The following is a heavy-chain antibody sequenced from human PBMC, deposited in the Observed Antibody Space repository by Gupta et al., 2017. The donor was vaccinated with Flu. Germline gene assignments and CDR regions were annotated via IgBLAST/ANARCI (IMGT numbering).Heavy chain of an antibody. J-gene: IGHJ6*02. CDR3: ARQRGLASSTSDTYYYYGMDV. CDR2: ISSSGSTI. V-gene: IGHV3-48*03. D-gene: IGHD2-2*01. CDR1: GFTFCSYE. Sequence: EVQLVESGGGLVQPGGSLRLSCAASGFTFCSYEMNWVRQAPGKGLEWVSYISSSGSTIYYADSVKGRFTSARDNAKNSLYLQMNSLRAEDTAVYYCARQRGLASSTSDTYYYYGMDVWGQGTTVTVSS.